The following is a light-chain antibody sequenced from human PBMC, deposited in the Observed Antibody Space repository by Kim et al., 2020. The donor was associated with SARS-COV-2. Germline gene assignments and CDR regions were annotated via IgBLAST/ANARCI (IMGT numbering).Light chain of an antibody. CDR1: QSISSY. Sequence: DIQIPPSPSSLSASVGDRVTITCRASQSISSYLNWYQQKPGNAPKLLIYAASSLQSGVPSRFSGSGSGTDFTLTISSLQPEDFATYYCQQSYSTPYTFGQGTKLEI. J-gene: IGKJ2*01. CDR3: QQSYSTPYT. V-gene: IGKV1-39*01. CDR2: AAS.